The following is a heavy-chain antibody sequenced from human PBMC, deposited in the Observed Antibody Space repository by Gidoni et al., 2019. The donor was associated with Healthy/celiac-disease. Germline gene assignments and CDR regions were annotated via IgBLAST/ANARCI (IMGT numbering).Heavy chain of an antibody. CDR1: GFTFDDYA. Sequence: EVQLVESGGGLVQPGRSLRLSCAASGFTFDDYAMHWVRQAPGKGLEWVSGISWNSGSIGYADSVKGRFTISRDNAKNSLYLQMNSLRAEDTALYYCAKDIEDYYDSSGYASWGQGTLVTVSS. D-gene: IGHD3-22*01. CDR2: ISWNSGSI. J-gene: IGHJ4*02. V-gene: IGHV3-9*01. CDR3: AKDIEDYYDSSGYAS.